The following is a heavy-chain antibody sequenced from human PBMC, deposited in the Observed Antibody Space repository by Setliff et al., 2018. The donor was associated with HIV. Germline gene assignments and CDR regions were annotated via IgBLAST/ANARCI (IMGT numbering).Heavy chain of an antibody. V-gene: IGHV4-39*01. D-gene: IGHD1-7*01. CDR3: ARQYMELELPDY. J-gene: IGHJ4*02. CDR1: GGSISSSSYH. Sequence: SETLSLTCTVSGGSISSSSYHWGWIRQPPGKGLEWIGNIYYSGSTYYNPSLKSRVSMSVDTSKNQFSLKLSSVTAADTAVYYCARQYMELELPDYWGQGTLVTAPQ. CDR2: IYYSGST.